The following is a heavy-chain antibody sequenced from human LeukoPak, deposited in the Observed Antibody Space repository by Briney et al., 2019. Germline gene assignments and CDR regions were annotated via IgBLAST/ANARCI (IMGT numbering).Heavy chain of an antibody. D-gene: IGHD3-3*01. V-gene: IGHV4-61*02. CDR2: IYTSGST. CDR1: GGSISSGSYY. J-gene: IGHJ5*02. CDR3: ARSSYDFWSGYIGWFDP. Sequence: SQTLSLTCTVSGGSISSGSYYWSWIRQPAGKGLEWIVRIYTSGSTNYNPSLKSRVTISVDTSKNQFSLKLSSVTAADTAVYYCARSSYDFWSGYIGWFDPWGQGTLVTVSS.